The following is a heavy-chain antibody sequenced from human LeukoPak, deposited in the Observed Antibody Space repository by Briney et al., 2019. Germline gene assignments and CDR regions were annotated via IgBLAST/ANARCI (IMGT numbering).Heavy chain of an antibody. CDR2: VSIGGTYI. J-gene: IGHJ2*01. CDR3: ARNKINTVTTGWYFDL. V-gene: IGHV3-21*01. Sequence: GGSLRLSCAASGFTFSSYGMNWVRQAPGKGLEWVSFVSIGGTYIYYADSVKGRFTISRDDAKNSLYLQMNSLTAEDTAEYYCARNKINTVTTGWYFDLWGRGTLVTVSS. CDR1: GFTFSSYG. D-gene: IGHD4-17*01.